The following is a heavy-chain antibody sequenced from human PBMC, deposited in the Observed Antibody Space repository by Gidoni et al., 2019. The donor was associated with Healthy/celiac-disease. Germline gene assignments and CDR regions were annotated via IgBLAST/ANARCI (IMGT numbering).Heavy chain of an antibody. CDR2: INHSGST. Sequence: QVQLQQWGAGLLKPSETLSLTCAVYGGSFSGYYWSWIRQPPGKGLEWIGEINHSGSTNYNPSLKIRVTISVDTSKNQFSLKLSSVTAADTAVYYCARAEWSGYGDAFDIWGQGTMVTVSS. J-gene: IGHJ3*02. CDR1: GGSFSGYY. CDR3: ARAEWSGYGDAFDI. D-gene: IGHD3-3*01. V-gene: IGHV4-34*01.